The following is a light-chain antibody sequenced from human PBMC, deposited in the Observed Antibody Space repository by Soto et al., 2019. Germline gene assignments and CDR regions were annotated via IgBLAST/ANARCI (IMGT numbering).Light chain of an antibody. V-gene: IGKV3-15*01. Sequence: EIVMTQSPATLSVSPGERATLSCRASQSVSSNLAWYQQKPGQAPRLLIYGASTRATGIPARFSGSGSGTXFXXXISSXQSEDFAVYYCQXYNNWPPWTFGQGTKVEIK. CDR3: QXYNNWPPWT. J-gene: IGKJ1*01. CDR2: GAS. CDR1: QSVSSN.